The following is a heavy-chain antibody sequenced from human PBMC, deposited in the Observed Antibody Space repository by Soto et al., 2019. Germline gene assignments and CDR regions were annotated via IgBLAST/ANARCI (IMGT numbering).Heavy chain of an antibody. CDR3: AHGSCSSAYCYPNPYLDY. Sequence: QITLKESGPTLVKPTQTLTLTCTFSGFSLSTTAEGVGWIRQPPGKALECLALIYWDDDERYSPSLKSRLTITKDNSKNQVVITMTNVDPVDTATYYCAHGSCSSAYCYPNPYLDYWGQGILVTVSS. D-gene: IGHD2-2*01. CDR1: GFSLSTTAEG. CDR2: IYWDDDE. J-gene: IGHJ4*02. V-gene: IGHV2-5*02.